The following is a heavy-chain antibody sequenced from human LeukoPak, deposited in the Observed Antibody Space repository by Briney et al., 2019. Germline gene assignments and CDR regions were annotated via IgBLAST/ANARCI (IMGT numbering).Heavy chain of an antibody. J-gene: IGHJ5*02. V-gene: IGHV4-39*07. Sequence: PSETLSLTCTVSGGSISSISYYWVWIRQPPGKGLEWIGTIYYTGTTFYNPSLKSRVTISVDTSKNQFSLKLSSVTAADTAVYYCARDQGSWGQGTLVTVSS. CDR2: IYYTGTT. CDR3: ARDQGS. CDR1: GGSISSISYY.